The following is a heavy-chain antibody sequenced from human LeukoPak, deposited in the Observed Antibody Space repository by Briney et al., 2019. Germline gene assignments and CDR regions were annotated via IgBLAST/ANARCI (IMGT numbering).Heavy chain of an antibody. J-gene: IGHJ5*02. CDR2: INPSGGST. CDR3: GRGRITMVRGVITWFDP. D-gene: IGHD3-10*01. CDR1: GYTFTSYY. V-gene: IGHV1-46*01. Sequence: GASVKVSCKASGYTFTSYYMHWVRQALGQGLEWMGIINPSGGSTSYAQKFQGRVTMTRDTSTSTVYMELSSLRSEDTAVYYCGRGRITMVRGVITWFDPWGQGTLVTVSS.